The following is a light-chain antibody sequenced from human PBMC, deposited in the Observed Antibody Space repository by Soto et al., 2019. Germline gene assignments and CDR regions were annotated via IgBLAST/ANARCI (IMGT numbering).Light chain of an antibody. J-gene: IGLJ2*01. CDR1: SSNIGSNT. Sequence: QSVLTQPPSASATPGQRVTISCSGGSSNIGSNTVNWYQQLPGTAPKLLIHSNNQRPSGVPDRFSGSKSGTSASLAISGLQYEDEAYYYCAAWDDSLNGVVFGGGTKLTVL. CDR2: SNN. V-gene: IGLV1-44*01. CDR3: AAWDDSLNGVV.